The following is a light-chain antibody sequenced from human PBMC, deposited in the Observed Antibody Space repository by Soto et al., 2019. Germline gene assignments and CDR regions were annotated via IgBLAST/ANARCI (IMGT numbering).Light chain of an antibody. J-gene: IGLJ3*02. CDR1: SSDVGGYNY. V-gene: IGLV2-14*01. Sequence: QSALTQPASVSGSPGQSITISCTGTSSDVGGYNYVSWYQHHPGKAPKLMIYEVSNRPSGVSNRFSGSKSGNTASLTISGLQAEDEADYYCSSYTGSSTPVFGGGTKVIVL. CDR2: EVS. CDR3: SSYTGSSTPV.